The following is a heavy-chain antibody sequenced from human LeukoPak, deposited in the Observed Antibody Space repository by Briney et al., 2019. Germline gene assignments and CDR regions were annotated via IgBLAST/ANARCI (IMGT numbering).Heavy chain of an antibody. CDR1: GGTFSSYA. Sequence: GASVKVSCKASGGTFSSYAISWVRQAPGQGLEWMGGFDPEDGETIYAQKFQGRVTMTEDTSTDTAYMELSGLRSEDTAVYYCATGLSGSYKPFDYWGQGTLVTVSS. CDR3: ATGLSGSYKPFDY. V-gene: IGHV1-24*01. CDR2: FDPEDGET. D-gene: IGHD1-26*01. J-gene: IGHJ4*02.